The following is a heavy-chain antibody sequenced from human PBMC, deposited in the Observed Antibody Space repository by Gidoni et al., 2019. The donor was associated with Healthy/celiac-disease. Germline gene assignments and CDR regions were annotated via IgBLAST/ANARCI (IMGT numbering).Heavy chain of an antibody. J-gene: IGHJ4*02. V-gene: IGHV4-39*07. Sequence: QLQLQESGPGLVKPSETLSLTCTVSGGSISSSSYYWGWIRQPPGKGLEWIGSIYYSGSTYYNPSLKSRVTISVDTSKNQFSLKLSSVTAADTAVYYCARDGVVQLFPRYTFDYWGQGTLVTVSS. CDR1: GGSISSSSYY. CDR3: ARDGVVQLFPRYTFDY. D-gene: IGHD5-18*01. CDR2: IYYSGST.